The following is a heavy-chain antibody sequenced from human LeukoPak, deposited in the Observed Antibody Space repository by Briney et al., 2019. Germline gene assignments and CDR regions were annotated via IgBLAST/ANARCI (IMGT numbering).Heavy chain of an antibody. D-gene: IGHD3-10*01. J-gene: IGHJ6*02. CDR2: ISYDETEK. V-gene: IGHV3-30*18. CDR1: GFTFSKYG. CDR3: AKDSVWFGDVLGGMDV. Sequence: GGSLRLSCGASGFTFSKYGMDWVRQAPGKGLEWVATISYDETEKNYADSVKGRFIISRDNSKNTLFLQMNTLKTEDTAVYYCAKDSVWFGDVLGGMDVWGQGTPVSVSS.